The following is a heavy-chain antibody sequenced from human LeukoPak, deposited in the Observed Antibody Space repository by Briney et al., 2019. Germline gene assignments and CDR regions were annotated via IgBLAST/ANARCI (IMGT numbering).Heavy chain of an antibody. CDR2: INHSGIN. CDR3: ARGARIRYSTQYYYYYYGMDV. V-gene: IGHV4-34*01. Sequence: PSETLSLTCAFYGGSFSGYSLTWIRQPPGKGLEWIGEINHSGINHFNPSLKSRVTISADTSKNQFSLKLSSVTAADTAVYYCARGARIRYSTQYYYYYYGMDVWGQGTTVTVSS. J-gene: IGHJ6*02. CDR1: GGSFSGYS. D-gene: IGHD4-11*01.